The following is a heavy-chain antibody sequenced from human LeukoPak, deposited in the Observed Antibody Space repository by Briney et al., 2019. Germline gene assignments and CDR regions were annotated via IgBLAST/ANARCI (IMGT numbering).Heavy chain of an antibody. CDR2: SYNTGST. CDR3: ARGLMGYTYDYGWGY. CDR1: GFTVSNNY. Sequence: PGGSLRLPCAASGFTVSNNYKSWVRHAPGKGPEWVSVSYNTGSTYYADSVKGRFTISRHNSKYTLYLQMNSLRPEDTAVYYCARGLMGYTYDYGWGYWGQGTLVTVSS. J-gene: IGHJ4*02. V-gene: IGHV3-53*01. D-gene: IGHD3-16*01.